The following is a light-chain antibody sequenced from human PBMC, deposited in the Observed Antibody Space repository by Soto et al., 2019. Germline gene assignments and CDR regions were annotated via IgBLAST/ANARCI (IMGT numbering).Light chain of an antibody. Sequence: QSALTQPRSVSGSPGQSVTISCTGTSSDVGGYNYVSWYQQHPGKAPKLMIYDVGKRPSGVPDRFSGSKSGNTASLTISGLQAEDEADYYCCSDAGTYTSVFGGGTKLTVL. CDR2: DVG. CDR3: CSDAGTYTSV. CDR1: SSDVGGYNY. J-gene: IGLJ3*02. V-gene: IGLV2-11*01.